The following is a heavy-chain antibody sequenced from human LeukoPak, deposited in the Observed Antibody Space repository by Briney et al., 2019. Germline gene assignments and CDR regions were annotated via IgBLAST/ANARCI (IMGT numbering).Heavy chain of an antibody. D-gene: IGHD1-1*01. CDR1: GFTFSNYG. V-gene: IGHV3-30*03. J-gene: IGHJ4*02. CDR3: ATAAAAAPRY. CDR2: ISYDGSNK. Sequence: GRSLRLSCAASGFTFSNYGMHWVRQAPGKGLEWVAVISYDGSNKYYADSVKGRFTISRDNSKNTLYLQMNSLRAEDTAVYYCATAAAAAPRYWGQGTLVTVSS.